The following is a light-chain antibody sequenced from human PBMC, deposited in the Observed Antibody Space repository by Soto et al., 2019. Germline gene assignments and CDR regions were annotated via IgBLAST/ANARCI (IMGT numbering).Light chain of an antibody. CDR2: AAS. CDR1: QGISSR. J-gene: IGKJ4*01. V-gene: IGKV1-12*01. CDR3: HQSNSFRLT. Sequence: DIQMTQSPSSVSASVGDRVTITCRASQGISSRLAWYQQKPGKAPNLLIYAASSLQSGVPSRFNGSGSESDFALTVGERQPEDFTPYYWHQSNSFRLTFGGGTKVESK.